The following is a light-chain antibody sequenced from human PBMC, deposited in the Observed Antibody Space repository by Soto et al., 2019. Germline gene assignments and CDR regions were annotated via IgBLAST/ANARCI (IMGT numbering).Light chain of an antibody. J-gene: IGLJ1*01. V-gene: IGLV2-14*01. CDR3: SSYTSSSTLV. CDR1: TSDVGTYNY. Sequence: QSALTQPASVSGSPGQSITISCTGTTSDVGTYNYVSWYQQHPGKAPKLMIYEVSNRPSGVSNRFSASKSGKTASLTISRLQAEDEADYYCSSYTSSSTLVFGTGTKVTVL. CDR2: EVS.